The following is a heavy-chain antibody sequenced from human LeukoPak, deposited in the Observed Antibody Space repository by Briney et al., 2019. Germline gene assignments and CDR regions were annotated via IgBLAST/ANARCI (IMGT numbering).Heavy chain of an antibody. CDR3: ARHLKEKYCTGGSCGFDS. D-gene: IGHD2-15*01. V-gene: IGHV4-59*08. CDR1: GDSISGYY. CDR2: MYYSGPT. J-gene: IGHJ4*02. Sequence: SETLSLTCSVSGDSISGYYWSWIRQPPGKGPEWMGFMYYSGPTYYTPSLRSRLTMSVDTSKNLFSLRLSSVTAADTAVYYCARHLKEKYCTGGSCGFDSWGQGTLVTVSS.